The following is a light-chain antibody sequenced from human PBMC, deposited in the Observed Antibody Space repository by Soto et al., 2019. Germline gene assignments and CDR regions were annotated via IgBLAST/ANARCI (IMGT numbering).Light chain of an antibody. CDR2: YNG. CDR1: SSNIGNNA. Sequence: QSVLTQPPSVSGAPRQRVTISCSGSSSNIGNNAVNWYQHFPGEAPRLLIYYNGLLSTGVSDRFSGSKSGTSASLAISGLRPEDAAYYYCAVWDDNLNVPLFGGGTKLTVL. CDR3: AVWDDNLNVPL. J-gene: IGLJ3*02. V-gene: IGLV1-36*01.